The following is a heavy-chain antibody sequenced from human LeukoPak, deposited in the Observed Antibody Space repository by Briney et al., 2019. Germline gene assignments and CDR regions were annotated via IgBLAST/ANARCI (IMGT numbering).Heavy chain of an antibody. D-gene: IGHD3-22*01. CDR2: FDPEDGET. CDR3: ATGRRNYYDSSGNYFFYFDY. V-gene: IGHV1-24*01. CDR1: GYTLTELS. J-gene: IGHJ4*02. Sequence: GASVKVSCKVSGYTLTELSMHWVRQAPGKGLEWMGGFDPEDGETIYAQKCQGRVTMTEDTSTDTAYMELSSLRSEDTAVYYCATGRRNYYDSSGNYFFYFDYWGQGTLVTVSS.